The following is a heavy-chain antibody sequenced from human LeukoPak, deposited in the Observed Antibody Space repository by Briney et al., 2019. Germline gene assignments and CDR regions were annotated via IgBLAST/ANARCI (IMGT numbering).Heavy chain of an antibody. CDR3: AKDRSMVRGVIMGYFDY. V-gene: IGHV3-23*01. J-gene: IGHJ4*02. CDR1: GFTFSSYA. D-gene: IGHD3-10*01. Sequence: GGSLRLSCAASGFTFSSYAMSWVRQAPGKGLEWVSAISGSGGSTYYADSVKGPFTISRDNSKNTLYLQMNSLRAEDTAVYYCAKDRSMVRGVIMGYFDYWGQGTLVTVSS. CDR2: ISGSGGST.